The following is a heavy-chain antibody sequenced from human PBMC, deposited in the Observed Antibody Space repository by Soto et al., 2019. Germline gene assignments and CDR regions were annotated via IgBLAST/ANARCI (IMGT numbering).Heavy chain of an antibody. D-gene: IGHD3-10*01. CDR2: ISSSSIYT. CDR3: ARDFKESQYYYYCMDV. V-gene: IGHV3-21*06. J-gene: IGHJ6*03. CDR1: GFTFSSYS. Sequence: EVQLVESGGGLVKPGGSLRLSCVVSGFTFSSYSMNWVRQAPGKGLEWVSSISSSSIYTYYADSVKGRFTISRDNAKNAVYLQMNRLSAEDTAVYYCARDFKESQYYYYCMDVWGKGTAVTVSS.